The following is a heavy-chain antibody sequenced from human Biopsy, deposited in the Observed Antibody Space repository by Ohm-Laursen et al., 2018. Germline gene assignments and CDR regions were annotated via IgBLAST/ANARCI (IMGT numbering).Heavy chain of an antibody. CDR1: GYTFSDYI. CDR3: ARVEGSTRHWYFDL. V-gene: IGHV1-18*01. J-gene: IGHJ2*01. CDR2: INTRRGDT. Sequence: GSSVKVSCKASGYTFSDYILNWVRQAPGQGLEWMGWINTRRGDTNYAQKFQGRVTMTRDTSTTTVFMELTSLRSDDTAMYYCARVEGSTRHWYFDLWGRGTQVTVSS. D-gene: IGHD6-13*01.